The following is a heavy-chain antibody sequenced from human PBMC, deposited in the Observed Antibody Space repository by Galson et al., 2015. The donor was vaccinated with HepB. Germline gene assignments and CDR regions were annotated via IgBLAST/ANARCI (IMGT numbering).Heavy chain of an antibody. CDR2: VYPWDSDA. D-gene: IGHD6-13*01. Sequence: QSGAEVKKPGESLKISCKVSGYTFTKYWLAWVRQMPGKGLEWMGVVYPWDSDARYSPSFQGQVTISVDKSMDTAYLQWASLRPSDSAIYFCARREAAAGRSFDYWGQGTLLTVSS. CDR1: GYTFTKYW. V-gene: IGHV5-51*01. J-gene: IGHJ4*02. CDR3: ARREAAAGRSFDY.